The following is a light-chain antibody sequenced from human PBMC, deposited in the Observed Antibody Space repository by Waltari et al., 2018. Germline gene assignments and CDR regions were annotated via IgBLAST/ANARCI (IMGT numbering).Light chain of an antibody. Sequence: QSALTQPASVSGSPGQSITISCAATRNAVAHYKLVSWYQQQPGKVPKLILYEVNNRPSGVSNRFSGSKSANAASLTISGLQAEDEADYYCCSYTGNSASEFGGGTKLIVL. J-gene: IGLJ3*02. CDR2: EVN. CDR3: CSYTGNSASE. CDR1: RNAVAHYKL. V-gene: IGLV2-23*02.